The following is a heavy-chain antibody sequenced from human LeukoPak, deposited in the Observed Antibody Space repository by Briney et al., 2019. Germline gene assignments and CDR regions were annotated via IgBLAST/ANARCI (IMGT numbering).Heavy chain of an antibody. CDR2: ISWNSGSI. D-gene: IGHD3-10*01. J-gene: IGHJ4*02. V-gene: IGHV3-9*01. CDR1: GFTFDDYA. Sequence: GGSLRLSCAASGFTFDDYAMHWVRQAPGKGLEWVSGISWNSGSIGYADSVKGRFTISRDNAKNSLYLHMNSLRAEDTALYYCAKGLVVGSGSYYFDYWGQGTLVTVSS. CDR3: AKGLVVGSGSYYFDY.